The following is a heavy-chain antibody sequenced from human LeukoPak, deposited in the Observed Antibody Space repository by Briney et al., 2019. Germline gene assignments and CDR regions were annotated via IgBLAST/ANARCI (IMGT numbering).Heavy chain of an antibody. CDR2: IYYSGST. CDR3: ASYYYDSSGYYPEYFQH. CDR1: GGSISSSSYY. D-gene: IGHD3-22*01. J-gene: IGHJ1*01. V-gene: IGHV4-39*01. Sequence: SETLSLTCTVSGGSISSSSYYWGWIRQPPGKGLEWIVSIYYSGSTYYNPSLKSRVTISVDTSKNQFSLKLSSVTAADTAVYYCASYYYDSSGYYPEYFQHWGQGTLVTVSS.